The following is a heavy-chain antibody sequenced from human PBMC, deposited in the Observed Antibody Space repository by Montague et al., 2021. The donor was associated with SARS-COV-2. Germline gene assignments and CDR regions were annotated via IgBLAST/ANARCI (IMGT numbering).Heavy chain of an antibody. CDR2: INHSGST. D-gene: IGHD4-11*01. CDR1: GDSFSNYY. CDR3: ARHLRVTTVTSHMYHYAMDV. Sequence: SETLSLTCSVSGDSFSNYYWSWIRQSPGKGLEWIGYINHSGSTNYNPSLTSRVTISVDTSKNQFSLKLTSVTAADTAVYYCARHLRVTTVTSHMYHYAMDVWGQGTTVTVSS. J-gene: IGHJ6*02. V-gene: IGHV4-59*08.